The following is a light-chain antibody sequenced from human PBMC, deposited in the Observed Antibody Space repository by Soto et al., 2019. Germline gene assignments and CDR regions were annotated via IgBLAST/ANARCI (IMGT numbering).Light chain of an antibody. CDR1: QNINFN. V-gene: IGKV3D-15*01. CDR2: GAS. CDR3: QQYHNWPPLT. Sequence: ETLMTQSPATLSASPGERVTLSCRASQNINFNLAWYQQKPGQAPRVLIYGASSRASGIPDRFSGSGSGTEFTLTISSMEHDDFSFYYCQQYHNWPPLTFGGGTRVEIK. J-gene: IGKJ4*01.